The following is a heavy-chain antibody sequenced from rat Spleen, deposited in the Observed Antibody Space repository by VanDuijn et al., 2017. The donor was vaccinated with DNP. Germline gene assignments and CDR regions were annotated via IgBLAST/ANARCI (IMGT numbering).Heavy chain of an antibody. D-gene: IGHD1-4*01. CDR2: ISYDGSST. J-gene: IGHJ2*01. CDR3: VSRPPPTRGPFDY. Sequence: EVQLVESGGGLVQPGRSLILSCTASGFTFSDHNMAWVRQAPKKGLEWVATISYDGSSTYYRDSVKGRFTMSRDNAKSTLYLQMDSLRSEDTATYYCVSRPPPTRGPFDYWGQGVTVTVSS. V-gene: IGHV5-7*01. CDR1: GFTFSDHN.